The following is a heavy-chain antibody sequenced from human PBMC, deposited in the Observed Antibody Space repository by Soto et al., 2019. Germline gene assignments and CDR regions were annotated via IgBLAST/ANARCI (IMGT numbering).Heavy chain of an antibody. CDR1: AFTFNNYA. D-gene: IGHD1-26*01. Sequence: LRLSCAASAFTFNNYAMSWVRQAPGKGLEWVSYISSSGSTIYYADSVKGRFTISRDNAKNSLYLQMNSLKTEDTALYYCATGTVGAMDYWGQGTLVTVSS. CDR3: ATGTVGAMDY. J-gene: IGHJ4*02. V-gene: IGHV3-11*01. CDR2: ISSSGSTI.